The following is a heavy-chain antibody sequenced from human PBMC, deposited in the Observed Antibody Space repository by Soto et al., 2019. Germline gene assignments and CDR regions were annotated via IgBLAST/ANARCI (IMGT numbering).Heavy chain of an antibody. J-gene: IGHJ1*01. CDR3: ARGCSSSSWTSEYFQH. Sequence: EVQLLESGGGLVQPGGSLRLSCAASGFTFSSYAMSWVRQAPGKGLEWVSAISGSGGSTYYADSVKGRFTISRDNSKNTLYLQMNSLRAEDTAVYYCARGCSSSSWTSEYFQHWGQGTLVTVSS. D-gene: IGHD6-13*01. V-gene: IGHV3-23*01. CDR2: ISGSGGST. CDR1: GFTFSSYA.